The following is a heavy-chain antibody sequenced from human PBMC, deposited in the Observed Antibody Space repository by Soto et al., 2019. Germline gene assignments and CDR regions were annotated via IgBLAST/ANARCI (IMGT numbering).Heavy chain of an antibody. Sequence: QVQLVQSGAEVKKPGASVKVSCKASGYTFTSYGISWVRQAPGQGLEWMGWISAYNGNTNYAQKLHGRVTMTTDTSTSTAYMELRSLRSYDTVVYNCARSGYSSGWYTGRHFDYWGQGTLVTVSS. V-gene: IGHV1-18*01. J-gene: IGHJ4*02. D-gene: IGHD6-19*01. CDR2: ISAYNGNT. CDR3: ARSGYSSGWYTGRHFDY. CDR1: GYTFTSYG.